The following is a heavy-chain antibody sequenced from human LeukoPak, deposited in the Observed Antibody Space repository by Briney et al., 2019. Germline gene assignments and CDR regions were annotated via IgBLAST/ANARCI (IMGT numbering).Heavy chain of an antibody. CDR3: ARDLWHIARYGHYMDV. CDR1: GYSISSDYY. CDR2: IDHSGST. V-gene: IGHV4-38-2*02. D-gene: IGHD2-21*01. Sequence: SETLSLTCTVSGYSISSDYYWGWIRQPPGKGLEWIGRIDHSGSTYYNPSLKSRVTISVDTSKNQFSLKLSSVTAADTAVYYCARDLWHIARYGHYMDVWGKGTTVTISS. J-gene: IGHJ6*03.